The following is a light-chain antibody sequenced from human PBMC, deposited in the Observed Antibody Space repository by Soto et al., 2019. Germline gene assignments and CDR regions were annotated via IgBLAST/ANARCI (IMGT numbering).Light chain of an antibody. Sequence: QSALTQPASVSGSPEQSITISCTGTSSDVGRYNYVSWYQQHPGKAPKLMIYDVNTRPSGVSNRFSGSKSGNTASLTISGLQAEDEADYYCSSFTARTTQVFGPGTKLTVL. CDR1: SSDVGRYNY. CDR3: SSFTARTTQV. V-gene: IGLV2-14*03. J-gene: IGLJ1*01. CDR2: DVN.